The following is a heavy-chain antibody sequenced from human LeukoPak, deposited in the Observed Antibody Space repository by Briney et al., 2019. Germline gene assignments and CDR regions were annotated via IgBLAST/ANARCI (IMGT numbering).Heavy chain of an antibody. Sequence: GGSLRLSCAASGFTFSSYGMHWVRQAPGKGLEWVAVISYDGSNKYYADSVKGRFTISRDNSKNTLYLQMNSLRAEDTAVYYCARFRGATRPYYYYYGMDVWGQGTTVTVSS. D-gene: IGHD1-26*01. CDR3: ARFRGATRPYYYYYGMDV. V-gene: IGHV3-30*03. J-gene: IGHJ6*02. CDR2: ISYDGSNK. CDR1: GFTFSSYG.